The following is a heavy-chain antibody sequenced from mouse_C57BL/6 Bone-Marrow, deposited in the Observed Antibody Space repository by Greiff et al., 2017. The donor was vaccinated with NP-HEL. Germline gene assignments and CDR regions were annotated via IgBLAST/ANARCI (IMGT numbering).Heavy chain of an antibody. Sequence: EVQLVESGEGLVKPGGSLKLSCAASGFTFSSYAMSWVRQTPEKRLEWVAYISSGGDYIYYADTVKGRFTISRDNARNTLYLQRSSLKSEDTAMYYCTREGAYYSNWYFDVWGTGTTVTVSS. D-gene: IGHD2-5*01. CDR1: GFTFSSYA. CDR2: ISSGGDYI. J-gene: IGHJ1*03. V-gene: IGHV5-9-1*02. CDR3: TREGAYYSNWYFDV.